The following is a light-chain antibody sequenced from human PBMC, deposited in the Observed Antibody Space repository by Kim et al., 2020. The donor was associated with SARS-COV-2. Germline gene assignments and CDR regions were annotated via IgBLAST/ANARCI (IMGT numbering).Light chain of an antibody. V-gene: IGLV3-21*04. CDR1: SIGSKS. CDR2: YDS. CDR3: QVWDSSSDHRVV. Sequence: SYELTQPPSVSVAPGKTARLFCGGNSIGSKSVHWYQQKSGQAPVLVISYDSDRPSGIPERFSGSNSGNTATLTISRVEAGDEADYYCQVWDSSSDHRVVFGGGTQLTVL. J-gene: IGLJ2*01.